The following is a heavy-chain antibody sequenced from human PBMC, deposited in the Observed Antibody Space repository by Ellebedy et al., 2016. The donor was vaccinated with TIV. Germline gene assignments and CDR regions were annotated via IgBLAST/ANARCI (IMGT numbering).Heavy chain of an antibody. V-gene: IGHV3-23*01. D-gene: IGHD6-19*01. J-gene: IGHJ5*02. Sequence: GESLKISCAASGFTFSSFAMSWVRQAPGKGLEWVASISYTGGTTYYADSVKGRFTISIDHSRNTLYLQMNSLRADDSAIYYCWRDAVTGNGRWDWLDPWGRGSLVTVSS. CDR3: WRDAVTGNGRWDWLDP. CDR1: GFTFSSFA. CDR2: ISYTGGTT.